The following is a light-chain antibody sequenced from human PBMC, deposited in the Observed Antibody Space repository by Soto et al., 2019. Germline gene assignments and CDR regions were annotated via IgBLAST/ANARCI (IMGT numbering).Light chain of an antibody. CDR3: QQYGSSPLFT. J-gene: IGKJ3*01. CDR2: GAS. CDR1: QSVSSSY. V-gene: IGKV3-20*01. Sequence: EIVLTQSTGTLSLSPGERATLSCRASQSVSSSYLAWYQQKPGQAPRLLIYGASNRATGIPDRFSGSGSGTDFTLTISRLEPEDFAVYYCQQYGSSPLFTFGPGTKVDIK.